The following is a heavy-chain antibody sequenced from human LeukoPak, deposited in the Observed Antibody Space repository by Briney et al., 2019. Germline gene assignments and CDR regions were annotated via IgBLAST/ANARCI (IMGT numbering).Heavy chain of an antibody. D-gene: IGHD5-24*01. CDR3: TRDRRDGYNPDDY. V-gene: IGHV3-72*01. CDR1: GFTFSDHY. J-gene: IGHJ4*02. Sequence: GGSLRLSCAAPGFTFSDHYMDWVRQAPGKGLEWVGRTRNKANSYTTEYAASVKGRFTISRDDSKSIAYLQMNSLKTEDTAVYYCTRDRRDGYNPDDYWGQGTLVTVSS. CDR2: TRNKANSYTT.